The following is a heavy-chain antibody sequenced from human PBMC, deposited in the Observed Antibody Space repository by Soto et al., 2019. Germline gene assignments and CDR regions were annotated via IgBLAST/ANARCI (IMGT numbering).Heavy chain of an antibody. D-gene: IGHD2-2*01. Sequence: QVQLQESGPGLVKPSETPSLTCTVSGGYISSYYWTWIRQPPGKGLEWIGYIYYSGSTNYNPSLKSRVTMSIDTSKNQFSLKLSSVTAADTAVYYCARAFGSTMPSLFWGQGTLVTVSS. J-gene: IGHJ4*02. CDR2: IYYSGST. CDR1: GGYISSYY. CDR3: ARAFGSTMPSLF. V-gene: IGHV4-59*01.